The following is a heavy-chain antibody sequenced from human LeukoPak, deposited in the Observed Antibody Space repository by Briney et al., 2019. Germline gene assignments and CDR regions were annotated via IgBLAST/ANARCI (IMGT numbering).Heavy chain of an antibody. CDR3: ARPLRSSNWFDP. CDR1: GFTFSSFS. Sequence: GGSLRLSCAASGFTFSSFSMIWVRQAPGKGLEWVSSTSSSSAYTFYAESGKGRFTISRDNSKNTLYLQMNSLRAEDTAVYYCARPLRSSNWFDPWGQGTLVTVSS. CDR2: TSSSSAYT. V-gene: IGHV3-21*01. J-gene: IGHJ5*02.